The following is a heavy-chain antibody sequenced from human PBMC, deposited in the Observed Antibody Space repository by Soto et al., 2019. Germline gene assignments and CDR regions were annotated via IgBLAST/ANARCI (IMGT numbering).Heavy chain of an antibody. CDR1: GGTFSSYT. V-gene: IGHV1-69*02. CDR3: ASDSTYLNFSSTSCYLNNAFDI. CDR2: IIPILGIA. J-gene: IGHJ3*02. Sequence: QVQLVQSGAEVKKPGSSVKVSCKASGGTFSSYTISWVRQAPGQGLEWMGRIIPILGIANYAQKFQGRVTITADKSTSTAYIELSRLRSEDTAVYYCASDSTYLNFSSTSCYLNNAFDIWGQGTMATVSS. D-gene: IGHD2-2*01.